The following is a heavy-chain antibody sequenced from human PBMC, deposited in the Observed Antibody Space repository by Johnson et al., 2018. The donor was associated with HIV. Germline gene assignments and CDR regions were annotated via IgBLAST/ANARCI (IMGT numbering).Heavy chain of an antibody. CDR2: LYSGGNT. CDR3: ARERGYSSVLWKLSEDAFEI. D-gene: IGHD6-19*01. V-gene: IGHV3-66*01. CDR1: GFSVSSNY. J-gene: IGHJ3*02. Sequence: VQLVESGGGTVQPGGSLRLSCAASGFSVSSNYMSWVRQAPGKGLEWVSVLYSGGNTYYADSVKGRFNISRDNSKNTLYLQMNSLRAEDTAVYYCARERGYSSVLWKLSEDAFEIWGQGTMVTVSS.